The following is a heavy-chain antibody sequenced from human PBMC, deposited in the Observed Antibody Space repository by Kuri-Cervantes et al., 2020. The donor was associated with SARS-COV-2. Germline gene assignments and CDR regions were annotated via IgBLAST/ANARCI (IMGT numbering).Heavy chain of an antibody. J-gene: IGHJ5*02. CDR2: IYHSGST. Sequence: SETLSLTCTVSGGSISSHYWSWIRQPPGKGLEWTGSIYHSGSTYYNPSLKSRVTISVDTSKNQFSLKLSSVTAADTAVYYCARDPNANHNNWFDPWGQGTLVTVSS. CDR3: ARDPNANHNNWFDP. D-gene: IGHD4/OR15-4a*01. V-gene: IGHV4-59*11. CDR1: GGSISSHY.